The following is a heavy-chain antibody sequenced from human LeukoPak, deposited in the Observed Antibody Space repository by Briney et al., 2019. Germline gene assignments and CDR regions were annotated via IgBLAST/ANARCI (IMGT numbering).Heavy chain of an antibody. CDR1: GGSISSSSYY. V-gene: IGHV4-39*01. D-gene: IGHD6-19*01. CDR3: ARHFIAVSTFPS. J-gene: IGHJ4*02. CDR2: IYYSGST. Sequence: PSETLSLTCTVSGGSISSSSYYWGWIRQPPGKGLEWIGSIYYSGSTYYNPSLKSRVTISVDTSKNQFSLKLSSVTAADTAVYYCARHFIAVSTFPSWGQGTLVTVSS.